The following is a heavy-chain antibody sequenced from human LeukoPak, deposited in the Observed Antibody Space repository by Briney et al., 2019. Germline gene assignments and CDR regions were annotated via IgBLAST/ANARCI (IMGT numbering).Heavy chain of an antibody. CDR1: GFTFSSYW. D-gene: IGHD1-7*01. CDR2: IKQDGSEK. Sequence: GGSLRLSCAASGFTFSSYWMSWVRQAPGKGLEWVANIKQDGSEKYYVDSVKGRFTISRDNAKNSLYLQMNSLRAEDTALYYCAKAPKLEGNYYGMDVWGQGTTVTVSS. V-gene: IGHV3-7*03. J-gene: IGHJ6*02. CDR3: AKAPKLEGNYYGMDV.